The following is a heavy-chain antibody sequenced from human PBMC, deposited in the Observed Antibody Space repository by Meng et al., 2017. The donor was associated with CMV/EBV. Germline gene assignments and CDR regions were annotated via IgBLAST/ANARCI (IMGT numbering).Heavy chain of an antibody. CDR2: INHSGST. D-gene: IGHD6-19*01. J-gene: IGHJ4*02. CDR1: GGSFSGYY. CDR3: ARGAGSDY. V-gene: IGHV4-34*01. Sequence: SDTLSLTCAVYGGSFSGYYWSWIRQPPGKGLEWISEINHSGSTNYNPSLKSRVTISVDTSKNQFSLKLSSVTAADTAVYYCARGAGSDYWGQGTLVTVSS.